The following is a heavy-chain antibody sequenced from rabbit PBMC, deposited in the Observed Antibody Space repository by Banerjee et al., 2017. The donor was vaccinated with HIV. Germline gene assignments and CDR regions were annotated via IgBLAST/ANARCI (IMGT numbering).Heavy chain of an antibody. J-gene: IGHJ6*01. CDR3: ARDATMIDIYGMDL. CDR1: GFSFSSGYD. Sequence: QEQLVESGGGLVQPEGSLTLTCKASGFSFSSGYDMCWVRQAPGKGLELIACIYTGSSGSTYYTTWAKGRFTISKTSSTTVTLQMTSLTAADTATYFCARDATMIDIYGMDLWGPGTLVTVS. CDR2: IYTGSSGST. D-gene: IGHD2-1*01. V-gene: IGHV1S45*01.